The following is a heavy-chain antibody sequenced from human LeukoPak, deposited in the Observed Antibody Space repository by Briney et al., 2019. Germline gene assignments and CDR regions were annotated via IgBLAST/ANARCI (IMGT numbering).Heavy chain of an antibody. CDR3: ARAEAVAGTTDY. CDR2: IYTSGST. CDR1: GGSISSGSYY. D-gene: IGHD6-19*01. J-gene: IGHJ4*02. V-gene: IGHV4-61*02. Sequence: SQTLSLTCTVSGGSISSGSYYWSWIRQPAGKGLEWIGRIYTSGSTNYNPSLKGRVTISVDTSKNQFSLKLSSVTAADTAVYYCARAEAVAGTTDYWGQGTLVTVSS.